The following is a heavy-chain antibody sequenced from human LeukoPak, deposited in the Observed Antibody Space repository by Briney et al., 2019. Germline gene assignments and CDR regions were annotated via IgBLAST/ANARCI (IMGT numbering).Heavy chain of an antibody. CDR1: GFTVNNNY. Sequence: PGGSLRLSCAASGFTVNNNYMSWVRQAPGKGLEWVSVIYSGGSTYYADSVKGRFIISRDNSKNTLYLQMNSLRAEDTAVYYCARYGTIAVAGNDYYYYGMDVWGQGTTVTVSS. CDR3: ARYGTIAVAGNDYYYYGMDV. D-gene: IGHD6-19*01. CDR2: IYSGGST. V-gene: IGHV3-66*01. J-gene: IGHJ6*02.